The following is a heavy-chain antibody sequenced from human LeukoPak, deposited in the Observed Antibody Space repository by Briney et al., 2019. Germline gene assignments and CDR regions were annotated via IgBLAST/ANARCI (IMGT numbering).Heavy chain of an antibody. CDR2: LYPGDSDT. Sequence: GESLKISCKGSGYSFTNYSIGWVRQMPGKGLEWMGILYPGDSDTRYSPSFQGQVNSSADKSITTAYLQWSSLKASDTAMYYCARHGGLLEAAGYWGRGTLVAVSS. CDR3: ARHGGLLEAAGY. CDR1: GYSFTNYS. V-gene: IGHV5-51*01. J-gene: IGHJ4*02. D-gene: IGHD6-13*01.